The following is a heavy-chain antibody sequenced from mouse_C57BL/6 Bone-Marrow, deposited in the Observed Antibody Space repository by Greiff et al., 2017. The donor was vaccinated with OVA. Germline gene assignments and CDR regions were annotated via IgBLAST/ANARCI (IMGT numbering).Heavy chain of an antibody. D-gene: IGHD1-1*01. CDR2: INPNNGGT. V-gene: IGHV1-26*01. J-gene: IGHJ1*03. CDR3: ARDYYGSSWYFDV. CDR1: GYTFTDYY. Sequence: VQLQQSGPELVKPGASVKISCKASGYTFTDYYMNWVKQSHGKSLEWIGDINPNNGGTSYNQKFKGKATLTVDKSSSTAYMELRSLTSEDSAVYYCARDYYGSSWYFDVWGTGNTVTVSS.